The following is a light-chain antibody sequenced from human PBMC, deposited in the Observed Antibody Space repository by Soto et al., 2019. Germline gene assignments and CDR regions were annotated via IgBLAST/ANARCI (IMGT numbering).Light chain of an antibody. CDR3: QQYGSSPRT. V-gene: IGKV3-20*01. J-gene: IGKJ1*01. Sequence: EIVLTQSPGTLSLSPGGRATLSCRASQNVGSRYLAWYQQKPGQAPRLLIYGTSNRATGIPDRFSGSGSGTDFSLTISSLEPGDLAVYYCQQYGSSPRTFGQGTKVDIK. CDR1: QNVGSRY. CDR2: GTS.